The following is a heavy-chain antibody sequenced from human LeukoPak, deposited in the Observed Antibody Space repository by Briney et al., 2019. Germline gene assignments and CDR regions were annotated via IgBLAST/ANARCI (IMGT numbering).Heavy chain of an antibody. Sequence: PGGSLRLSCAASGFTFSSYGMHWVRQAPGKGLEWVAFIRYDGSNKYYADSVKGRFTISRDNSKNTLYLQMNSLRAEDTAVYYCARVPGAYGSGTYYVWGQGTRVTVSS. CDR2: IRYDGSNK. D-gene: IGHD3-10*01. CDR3: ARVPGAYGSGTYYV. J-gene: IGHJ4*02. V-gene: IGHV3-30*02. CDR1: GFTFSSYG.